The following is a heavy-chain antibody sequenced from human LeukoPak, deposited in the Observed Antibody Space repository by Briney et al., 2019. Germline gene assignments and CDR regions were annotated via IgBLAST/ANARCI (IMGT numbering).Heavy chain of an antibody. J-gene: IGHJ5*02. CDR1: GFTFSNFA. CDR2: ITGYRAT. D-gene: IGHD6-13*01. Sequence: GGSLRLSCAASGFTFSNFAMMWVRQAPGTGLQWVSTITGYRATFYADSVWGRFTIFRDTSLNTLFLQLNSLGPEDTAVYYCAKVAAGGKVDWFDRWGQGTLVTVSS. CDR3: AKVAAGGKVDWFDR. V-gene: IGHV3-23*01.